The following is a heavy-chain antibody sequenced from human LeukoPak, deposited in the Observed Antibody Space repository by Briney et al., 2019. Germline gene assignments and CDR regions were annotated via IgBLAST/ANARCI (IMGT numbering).Heavy chain of an antibody. CDR3: ARHLCTTSTTCYAAFDI. CDR2: IYYSGST. J-gene: IGHJ3*02. Sequence: PSETLSLTCTVSGGSISSGDYYWSWIRQPPGKGLEWIGYIYYSGSTYYNPSLKSRVTITADTSKNQFSLKLSSVTAADTAIYYCARHLCTTSTTCYAAFDIWDQGTMVTVSS. V-gene: IGHV4-30-4*01. CDR1: GGSISSGDYY. D-gene: IGHD2-2*01.